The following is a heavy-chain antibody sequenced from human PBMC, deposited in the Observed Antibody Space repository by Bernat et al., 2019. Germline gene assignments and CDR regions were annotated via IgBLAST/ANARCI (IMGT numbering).Heavy chain of an antibody. Sequence: QLQLQESGPGLVKPSETLSLTCSVSGDSMSSSSYYWGWIRQPPGKGLEWIGSISYTGSPYYNPSLESRVIISVDTSKNQFSRNLTSVTAADTAVYYCARLPVTGERGRGPFDIWGQGTMVPVSS. V-gene: IGHV4-39*01. J-gene: IGHJ3*02. CDR3: ARLPVTGERGRGPFDI. D-gene: IGHD7-27*01. CDR1: GDSMSSSSYY. CDR2: ISYTGSP.